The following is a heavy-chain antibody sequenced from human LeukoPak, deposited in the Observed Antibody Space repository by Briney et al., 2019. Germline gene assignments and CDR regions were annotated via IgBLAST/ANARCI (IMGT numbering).Heavy chain of an antibody. CDR1: GFTFSSYS. CDR2: ISSSSSYI. J-gene: IGHJ3*02. V-gene: IGHV3-21*01. Sequence: GGSLRLSCAASGFTFSSYSMNWVRQAPGKGLEWVSSISSSSSYIYYADSAKGRFTISRDNAKNSLYLQMNSLRAEDTAVYYCARDWAVTFGGVIVDIHAFDIWGQGTMVTVSS. D-gene: IGHD3-16*02. CDR3: ARDWAVTFGGVIVDIHAFDI.